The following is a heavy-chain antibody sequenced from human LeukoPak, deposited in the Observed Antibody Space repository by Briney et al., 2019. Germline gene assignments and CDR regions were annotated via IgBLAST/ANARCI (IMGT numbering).Heavy chain of an antibody. J-gene: IGHJ4*02. V-gene: IGHV3-23*01. CDR3: AKSSVVTPSGSFDY. CDR2: ISGSGAST. Sequence: GWSLKLSCVASGFSFNAYAMSWVRQAPGKGLEWVSGISGSGASTYYADSVKGRFSISRDNSRDTVFLSMSSLSAEDTAVYYCAKSSVVTPSGSFDYRGQGTLVTVSS. D-gene: IGHD2-15*01. CDR1: GFSFNAYA.